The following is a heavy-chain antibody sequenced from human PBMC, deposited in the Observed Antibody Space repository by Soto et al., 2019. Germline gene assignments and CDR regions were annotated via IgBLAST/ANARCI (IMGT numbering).Heavy chain of an antibody. J-gene: IGHJ2*01. D-gene: IGHD1-20*01. CDR2: IYYSGST. Sequence: SETLSLTCTVSGGSISSYYWSWIRQPPGKGLEWIGYIYYSGSTNYNPSLKSRGTISVDTSKNQFSLKLSSVTAADTAVYYGARRGVTGRYWYFDLWGRGTLVTVSS. CDR3: ARRGVTGRYWYFDL. V-gene: IGHV4-59*01. CDR1: GGSISSYY.